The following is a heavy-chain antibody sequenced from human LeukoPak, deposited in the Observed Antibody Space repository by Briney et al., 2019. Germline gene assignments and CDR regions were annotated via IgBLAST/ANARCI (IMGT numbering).Heavy chain of an antibody. J-gene: IGHJ4*02. V-gene: IGHV1-18*01. CDR3: ARDFPYRGWYDYVWGSYPKGFDY. CDR1: GYTFTSYG. Sequence: ASVKVSCKASGYTFTSYGISWVRQAPGQGLEWMGWISAYNGNTNYAQKLQGRVTMTTDTSTSTAYMELRSLRSDDTAVYYCARDFPYRGWYDYVWGSYPKGFDYWGQGTLATVSS. D-gene: IGHD3-16*02. CDR2: ISAYNGNT.